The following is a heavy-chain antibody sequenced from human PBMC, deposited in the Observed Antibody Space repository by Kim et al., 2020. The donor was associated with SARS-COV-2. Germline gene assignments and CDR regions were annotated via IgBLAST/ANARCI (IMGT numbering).Heavy chain of an antibody. CDR1: GGSQSNYY. J-gene: IGHJ4*02. V-gene: IGHV4-34*01. CDR3: TRGEVLHGTVH. Sequence: SETLSLTCGVSGGSQSNYYWSWIRQPPGKGLEWIGEINDRGSTNYIPALKSRVTISLDTSKNQFSLKMRSVAVTDTAVYYCTRGEVLHGTVHWAQGTLVTVS. D-gene: IGHD1-1*01. CDR2: INDRGST.